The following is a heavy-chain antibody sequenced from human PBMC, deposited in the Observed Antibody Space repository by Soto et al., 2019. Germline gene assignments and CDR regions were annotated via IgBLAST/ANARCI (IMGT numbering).Heavy chain of an antibody. CDR2: ISGSGGST. CDR3: AKDRVNPQKIIAVAGYYFDY. D-gene: IGHD6-19*01. CDR1: GFTFSSYA. J-gene: IGHJ4*02. V-gene: IGHV3-23*01. Sequence: EVQLLETGGGLVQPGGSLRLSCAASGFTFSSYAMSWVRQAPGKGLEWVSAISGSGGSTYYADSVKGRFTISRDNSKNTLYLQMNNLRAEVTAVYYCAKDRVNPQKIIAVAGYYFDYWGQGTLVTVSS.